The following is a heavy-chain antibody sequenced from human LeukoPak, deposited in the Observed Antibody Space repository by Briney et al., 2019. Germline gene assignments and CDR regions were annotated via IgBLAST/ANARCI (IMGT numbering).Heavy chain of an antibody. CDR3: ASFRWGSGSYNQEAIWSWFDP. D-gene: IGHD3-10*01. J-gene: IGHJ5*02. CDR2: INYSGNT. V-gene: IGHV4-59*08. Sequence: PSGTLSLTCTVSGGSISSYYWSWIRQPPGKGLEWMGDINYSGNTNYNPSLKRRVTISVDTSKNQFSLKLSSVTAADTAVYYCASFRWGSGSYNQEAIWSWFDPWGQGTLVTVSS. CDR1: GGSISSYY.